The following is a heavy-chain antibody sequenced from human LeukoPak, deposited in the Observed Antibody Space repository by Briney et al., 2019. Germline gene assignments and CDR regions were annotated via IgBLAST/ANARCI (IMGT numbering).Heavy chain of an antibody. CDR1: GFNISSYE. D-gene: IGHD2-15*01. J-gene: IGHJ4*02. Sequence: PGGSLRLSCAASGFNISSYEMIWVRQPPGKGLEWVSYISSSGSSIYYADSVMGRFTISRDNAKNSLYLQMNSLRAEDTAVYYCARGQCGGGSCSIDYWGQATLVTVSS. CDR3: ARGQCGGGSCSIDY. V-gene: IGHV3-48*03. CDR2: ISSSGSSI.